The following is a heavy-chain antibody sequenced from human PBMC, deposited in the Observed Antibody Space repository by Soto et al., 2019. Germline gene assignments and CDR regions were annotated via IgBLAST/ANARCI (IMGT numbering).Heavy chain of an antibody. D-gene: IGHD4-17*01. CDR1: GFSFSTYG. Sequence: SLRLSCAASGFSFSTYGMHWVRQAPGKGLEWVATIWYNGSNTDYADSVKGRFTISRDNAKNSLYLQMNSLRAEDTALYHCARSTGYGDYESPISYYHYMDVWGKGTTVTVSS. CDR3: ARSTGYGDYESPISYYHYMDV. J-gene: IGHJ6*03. CDR2: IWYNGSNT. V-gene: IGHV3-33*03.